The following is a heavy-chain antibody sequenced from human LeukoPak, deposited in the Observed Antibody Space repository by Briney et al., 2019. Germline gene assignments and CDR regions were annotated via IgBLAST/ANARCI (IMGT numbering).Heavy chain of an antibody. Sequence: GGSLRLSCAASGFTFSSYGMHWVRQAPGKGLEWVAVISYDGSNKYYADSVKGRFTISRDNSKNTLYLQMNSLRAEDTAVYYCAKGTTYSSSWYAHYWGQGTLVTVSS. J-gene: IGHJ4*02. V-gene: IGHV3-30*18. CDR1: GFTFSSYG. D-gene: IGHD6-13*01. CDR3: AKGTTYSSSWYAHY. CDR2: ISYDGSNK.